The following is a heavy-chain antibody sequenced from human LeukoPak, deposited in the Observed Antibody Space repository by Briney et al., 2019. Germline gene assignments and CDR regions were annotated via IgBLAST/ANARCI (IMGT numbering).Heavy chain of an antibody. CDR3: ARASYGGNSRPFDY. D-gene: IGHD4-23*01. CDR1: GFTFSSYW. J-gene: IGHJ4*02. V-gene: IGHV3-74*01. CDR2: INSDGSST. Sequence: GGSLRLSCAASGFTFSSYWMHWARQAPGKGLVWVSRINSDGSSTSYADSVKGRFTISRDNAKNTLYLQMNSLRAEDTAVYYCARASYGGNSRPFDYWGQGTLVTVSS.